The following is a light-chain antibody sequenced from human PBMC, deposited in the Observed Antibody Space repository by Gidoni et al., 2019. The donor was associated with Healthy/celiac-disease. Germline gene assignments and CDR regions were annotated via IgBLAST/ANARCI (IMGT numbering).Light chain of an antibody. Sequence: QSALTQPASVSGSPGQSNTISCTGTSSDVGGYNHVSWYQQHPGKAPKLMIYEVSNRPSGVSNRFSGSKSGNTASLTISGLQAEDEADYYCSSYTSSSTQVFGTATKVTVL. CDR1: SSDVGGYNH. J-gene: IGLJ1*01. CDR3: SSYTSSSTQV. CDR2: EVS. V-gene: IGLV2-14*01.